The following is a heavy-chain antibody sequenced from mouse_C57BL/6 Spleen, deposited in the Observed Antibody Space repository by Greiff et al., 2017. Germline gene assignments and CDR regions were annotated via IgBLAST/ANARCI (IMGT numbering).Heavy chain of an antibody. CDR2: IYPGDGDT. J-gene: IGHJ4*01. Sequence: QVQLQQSGPELVKPGASVKISCKASGYAFSSSWMNWVKQRPGKGLEWIGRIYPGDGDTNYNGKFKGKATLTADKSSSTAYMQLSSLTSEDSAVYFCARIYYGYCHYAMDYWGQGTSVTVSS. CDR3: ARIYYGYCHYAMDY. CDR1: GYAFSSSW. D-gene: IGHD2-2*01. V-gene: IGHV1-82*01.